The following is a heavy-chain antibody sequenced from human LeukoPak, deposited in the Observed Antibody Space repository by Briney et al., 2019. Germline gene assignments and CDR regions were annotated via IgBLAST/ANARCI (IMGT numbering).Heavy chain of an antibody. V-gene: IGHV1-2*06. D-gene: IGHD1-26*01. CDR1: GYTFTGYY. Sequence: ASVKVSCKASGYTFTGYYMHWVRQAPGQGLEWMGRINPNGGGTNYAQKFQGRVTMTRDTSISTAYMELSRLRSDDTAVYYCARESIDSGSYYSQDYWGQGTLVTVSS. J-gene: IGHJ4*02. CDR3: ARESIDSGSYYSQDY. CDR2: INPNGGGT.